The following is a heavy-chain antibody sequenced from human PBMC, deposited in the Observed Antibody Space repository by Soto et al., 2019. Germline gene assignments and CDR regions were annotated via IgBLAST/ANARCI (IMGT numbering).Heavy chain of an antibody. J-gene: IGHJ4*02. D-gene: IGHD4-17*01. CDR3: AKEYGRLDY. CDR1: GFTFSDYY. CDR2: IISSSGYT. Sequence: GGSLRLSCAASGFTFSDYYMSWIRQAPGKGLEWVSYIISSSGYTNYADSVKGRFTISRDNAKNSLYLQMNSLRAEDTAVYYCAKEYGRLDYWGQGTLVTVSS. V-gene: IGHV3-11*06.